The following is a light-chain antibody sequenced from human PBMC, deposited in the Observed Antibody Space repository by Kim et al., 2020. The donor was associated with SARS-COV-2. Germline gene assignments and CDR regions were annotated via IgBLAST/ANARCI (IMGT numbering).Light chain of an antibody. CDR2: EDN. CDR3: QSYDSSNPWV. Sequence: KTVTNAGTGSSGSIASNYVQWYQQRPGSAPTTVIYEDNQRPSGFPDRFSGSIDSSSNSASLTISGLKTEDEADYYCQSYDSSNPWVFGGGTQLTVL. J-gene: IGLJ3*02. V-gene: IGLV6-57*02. CDR1: SGSIASNY.